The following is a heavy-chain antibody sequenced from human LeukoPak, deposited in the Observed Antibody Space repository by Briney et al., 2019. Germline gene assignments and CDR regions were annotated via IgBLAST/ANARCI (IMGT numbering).Heavy chain of an antibody. V-gene: IGHV3-21*01. CDR1: GFTFSSYS. J-gene: IGHJ6*03. Sequence: GGSLRLSCAASGFTFSSYSMNWVRQAPGKGLEWVSSISSSSSYIYYADSVKGRFTISRDNAKNSLYLQMNSLRAEDTAVYYCARNPLVGTTVRRRYYMDVWGKGTTVTVSS. D-gene: IGHD4-17*01. CDR2: ISSSSSYI. CDR3: ARNPLVGTTVRRRYYMDV.